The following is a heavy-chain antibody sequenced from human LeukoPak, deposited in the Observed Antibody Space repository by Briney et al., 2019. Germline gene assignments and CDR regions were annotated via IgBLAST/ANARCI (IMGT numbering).Heavy chain of an antibody. D-gene: IGHD1-14*01. V-gene: IGHV3-48*02. CDR1: GFTFSSYS. CDR3: TRGTNCDY. J-gene: IGHJ4*02. CDR2: ISYSSSPI. Sequence: GGSLRLSCAASGFTFSSYSMTWVRQAPGKGLEWISYISYSSSPIYYADSVKGRLTISRDNAKNSLYLQMNSLRDEDTAVYYCTRGTNCDYWGQGTLVTVSS.